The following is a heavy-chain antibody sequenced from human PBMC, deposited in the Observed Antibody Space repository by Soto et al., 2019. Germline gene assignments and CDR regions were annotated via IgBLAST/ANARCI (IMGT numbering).Heavy chain of an antibody. D-gene: IGHD5-12*01. CDR3: AKDLDYPYYFDY. Sequence: LRLSCAASGFTFSSYGMHWVRQAPGKGLEWVAVISYGGSNKFYADSVKGRFTISRDNSKNTLYLQMNSLRAEDTAVYYCAKDLDYPYYFDYWGQGTLVTVSS. J-gene: IGHJ4*02. CDR2: ISYGGSNK. V-gene: IGHV3-30*18. CDR1: GFTFSSYG.